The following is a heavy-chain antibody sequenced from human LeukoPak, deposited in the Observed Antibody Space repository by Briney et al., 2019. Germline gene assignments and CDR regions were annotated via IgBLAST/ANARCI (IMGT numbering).Heavy chain of an antibody. V-gene: IGHV4-59*01. J-gene: IGHJ6*03. Sequence: PSETLSLTCTVSGGSISSNYWSWVRQPPGKGLEWVGVLYYTGSTNYNSSLKGRATISADTSKKYFSLKLTSVTAADTAVYYCASGYYYFMDVWGKGTTVTVSS. D-gene: IGHD6-13*01. CDR2: LYYTGST. CDR1: GGSISSNY. CDR3: ASGYYYFMDV.